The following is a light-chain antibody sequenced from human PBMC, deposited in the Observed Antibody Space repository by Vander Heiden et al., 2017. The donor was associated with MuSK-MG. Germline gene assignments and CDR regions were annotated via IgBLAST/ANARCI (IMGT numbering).Light chain of an antibody. CDR3: KQYNNWPT. Sequence: EIVMTQCPATLSVSPGERATLSCRASQSVSSNLAWYQQKPGQAPRLLIYGASTRATGIPARCSGSGSGTEFTLTISSLQSEDLAVYYCKQYNNWPTLGQGTKVEIK. J-gene: IGKJ1*01. V-gene: IGKV3-15*01. CDR1: QSVSSN. CDR2: GAS.